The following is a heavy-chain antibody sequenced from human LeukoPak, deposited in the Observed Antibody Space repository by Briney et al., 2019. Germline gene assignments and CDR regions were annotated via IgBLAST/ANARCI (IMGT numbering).Heavy chain of an antibody. D-gene: IGHD2-21*02. J-gene: IGHJ4*02. Sequence: GGSLRLSCAASAFTFSSYGMHWVRQAPGKGLEWVALISYDGSDKDYAKSVKGRFTISKDNSKNTLYLQMNSLRAEDTAVYYCAKDMSGGDCPDYWGQGTLVTVSS. CDR3: AKDMSGGDCPDY. CDR2: ISYDGSDK. V-gene: IGHV3-30*18. CDR1: AFTFSSYG.